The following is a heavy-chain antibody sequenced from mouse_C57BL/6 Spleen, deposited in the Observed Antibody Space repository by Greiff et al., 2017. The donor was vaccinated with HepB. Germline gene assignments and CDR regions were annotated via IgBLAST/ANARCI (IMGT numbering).Heavy chain of an antibody. CDR2: INPSSGYT. CDR3: ARQGLGWGMDY. CDR1: GYTFTSYT. V-gene: IGHV1-4*01. Sequence: QVHVKQSGAELARPGASVKMSCKASGYTFTSYTMHWVKQRPGQGLEWIGYINPSSGYTKYNQKFKDKATLTADKSSSTAYMQLSSLTSEDSAVYYCARQGLGWGMDYWGQGTSVTVSS. J-gene: IGHJ4*01. D-gene: IGHD3-3*01.